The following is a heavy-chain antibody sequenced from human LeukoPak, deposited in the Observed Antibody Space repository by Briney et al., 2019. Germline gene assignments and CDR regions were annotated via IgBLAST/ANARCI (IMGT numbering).Heavy chain of an antibody. D-gene: IGHD3-10*01. Sequence: GGSLRLSCAASGLAFSDYWMSWVRQAPGKGLEWVANIKPDGGHLNYVDSVKGRFTISRDNAKNSLYLQMNSLRAEDTAVYYCARTPIWFGELLFHFDYWGQGTLVTVSS. CDR1: GLAFSDYW. CDR3: ARTPIWFGELLFHFDY. CDR2: IKPDGGHL. J-gene: IGHJ4*02. V-gene: IGHV3-7*01.